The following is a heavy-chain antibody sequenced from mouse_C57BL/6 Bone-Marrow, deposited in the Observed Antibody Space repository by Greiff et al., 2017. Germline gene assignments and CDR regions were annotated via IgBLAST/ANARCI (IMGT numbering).Heavy chain of an antibody. D-gene: IGHD3-2*02. V-gene: IGHV1-54*01. CDR2: INPGSGGT. CDR1: GYAFTNYL. CDR3: ARSGGY. J-gene: IGHJ2*01. Sequence: QVQLQQSGAELVRPGTSVKVSCKASGYAFTNYLIEWVKQRPGQGLEWIGVINPGSGGTNYNEKFKGKVTLTADKSSSTAYMQLSSLTSEDSAVYFCARSGGYWGQGTTLTVSS.